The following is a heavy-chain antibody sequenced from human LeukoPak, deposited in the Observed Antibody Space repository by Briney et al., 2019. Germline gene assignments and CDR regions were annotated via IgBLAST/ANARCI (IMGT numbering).Heavy chain of an antibody. D-gene: IGHD3-10*01. J-gene: IGHJ5*02. Sequence: SETLSLTCTVSGGSISSYYWSWIRQPPGKGLEWIGYIYYSGSTNYNPSLKSRVTISVDTSKNQFSLKLSSVTAADTAVYYCAIYWRFGEFFDPWGQGTLVPVSS. CDR2: IYYSGST. CDR3: AIYWRFGEFFDP. V-gene: IGHV4-59*08. CDR1: GGSISSYY.